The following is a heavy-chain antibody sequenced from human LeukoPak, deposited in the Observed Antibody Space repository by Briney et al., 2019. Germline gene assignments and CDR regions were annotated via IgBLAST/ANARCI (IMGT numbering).Heavy chain of an antibody. CDR3: ARAKRVVAATKAYYFDY. CDR1: GYTFTSYD. CDR2: MNPNSGNT. J-gene: IGHJ4*02. V-gene: IGHV1-8*01. D-gene: IGHD2-15*01. Sequence: EASVKVSCKASGYTFTSYDINWVRQATGQGLEWMGWMNPNSGNTGYAQKFQGRVTMTRNTSISTAYMELSSLRSEDTAVYYCARAKRVVAATKAYYFDYWGQGTLVTVSS.